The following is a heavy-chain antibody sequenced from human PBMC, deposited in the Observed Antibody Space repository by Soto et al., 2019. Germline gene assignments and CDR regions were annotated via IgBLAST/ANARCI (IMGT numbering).Heavy chain of an antibody. V-gene: IGHV1-18*01. J-gene: IGHJ5*02. D-gene: IGHD6-19*01. Sequence: ASVKVSCKASGGTFSSYAISWVRQAPGQGLEWMGWISAYNGNTNYAQKLQGRVTMTTDTSTSTAYMELRSLRSDDTAVYYCAREDAVAGTEWFDPWGQGTLVTVSS. CDR3: AREDAVAGTEWFDP. CDR2: ISAYNGNT. CDR1: GGTFSSYA.